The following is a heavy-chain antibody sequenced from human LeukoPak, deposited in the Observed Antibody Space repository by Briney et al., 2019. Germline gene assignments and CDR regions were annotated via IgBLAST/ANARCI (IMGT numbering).Heavy chain of an antibody. Sequence: AGGSLRLSCAASGFTFSSYAIHWVRQAPGKGLEWVAVISYNGRNKYYADSIQGRFTISRDNSRNTMYVQMNSLRAEDTAVYYCTKEFYDFWSGVPTSGPFDSWGQGTMVTVSS. CDR2: ISYNGRNK. CDR1: GFTFSSYA. J-gene: IGHJ3*02. D-gene: IGHD3-3*01. V-gene: IGHV3-30*18. CDR3: TKEFYDFWSGVPTSGPFDS.